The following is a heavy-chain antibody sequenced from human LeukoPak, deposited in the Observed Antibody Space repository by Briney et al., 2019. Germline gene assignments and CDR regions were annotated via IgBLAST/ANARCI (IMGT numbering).Heavy chain of an antibody. D-gene: IGHD5-24*01. V-gene: IGHV4-39*01. J-gene: IGHJ4*02. Sequence: PSQTLSLTYTVSGGSISSCDHYLAWIRHPPGNGLEWIGSVYYSGSTHYIPSLKSRVVISVDTSKNQFSLKLNSVTAADTAVYYCARRDGYNFYFDYWGQGTLVTVSS. CDR2: VYYSGST. CDR3: ARRDGYNFYFDY. CDR1: GGSISSCDHY.